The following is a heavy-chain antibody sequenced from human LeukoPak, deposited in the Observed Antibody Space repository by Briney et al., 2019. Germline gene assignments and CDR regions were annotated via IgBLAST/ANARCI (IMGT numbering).Heavy chain of an antibody. CDR2: IKQDGSEK. V-gene: IGHV3-7*01. Sequence: PGGSLRLSCAASGFTFSSYWMSWVRQAPGKGLEWVANIKQDGSEKYYVDSVKGRFTISRDNAKNSLYLQMNSLRAEDTAVYYCARDLADIVVVPAAIPQTFDYWGQGTLVTVSS. CDR3: ARDLADIVVVPAAIPQTFDY. J-gene: IGHJ4*02. CDR1: GFTFSSYW. D-gene: IGHD2-2*02.